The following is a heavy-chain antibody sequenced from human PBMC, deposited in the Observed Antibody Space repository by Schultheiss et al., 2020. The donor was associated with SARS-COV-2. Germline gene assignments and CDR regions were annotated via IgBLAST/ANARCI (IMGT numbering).Heavy chain of an antibody. CDR2: ISSSSSYI. CDR3: ARAGRQWEPTFDY. CDR1: GFTFSSYG. V-gene: IGHV3-21*01. Sequence: GGSLRLSCAASGFTFSSYGMHWVRQAPGKGLEWVSSISSSSSYIYYADSVKGRFTISRDNAKNSLYLQMNSLRAEDTAVYYCARAGRQWEPTFDYWGQGTLVTVSS. D-gene: IGHD1-26*01. J-gene: IGHJ4*02.